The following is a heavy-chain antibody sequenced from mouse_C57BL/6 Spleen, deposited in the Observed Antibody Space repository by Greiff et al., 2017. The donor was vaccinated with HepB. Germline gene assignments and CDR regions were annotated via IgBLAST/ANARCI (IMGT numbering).Heavy chain of an antibody. CDR2: INPNNGGT. CDR1: GYTFTDYY. CDR3: ARERTARGFAY. J-gene: IGHJ3*01. Sequence: VQLQQSGPELVKPGASVKISCKASGYTFTDYYMNWVKQSHGKSLEWIGDINPNNGGTSYNQKFKGKATLTVDKSSSTAYMELRSLTSEDSAVYYCARERTARGFAYWGQGTLVTVSA. D-gene: IGHD3-2*01. V-gene: IGHV1-26*01.